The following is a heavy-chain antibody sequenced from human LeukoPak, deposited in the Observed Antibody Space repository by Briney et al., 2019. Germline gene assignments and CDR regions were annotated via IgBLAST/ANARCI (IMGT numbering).Heavy chain of an antibody. CDR1: GFTFSSNS. Sequence: PGGSLRLSCAASGFTFSSNSMSWVRQAPGKGLEWVSLIYGGGSTYYADSVKGRFTISRDNSKNTLYLQMNSLRPEDTAVYYCARHSGNSGSDYFDYWGQGTLVTVSS. V-gene: IGHV3-53*01. J-gene: IGHJ4*02. CDR2: IYGGGST. CDR3: ARHSGNSGSDYFDY. D-gene: IGHD5-12*01.